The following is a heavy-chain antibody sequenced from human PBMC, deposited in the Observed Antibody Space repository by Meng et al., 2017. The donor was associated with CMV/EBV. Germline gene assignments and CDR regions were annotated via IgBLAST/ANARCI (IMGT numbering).Heavy chain of an antibody. J-gene: IGHJ1*01. D-gene: IGHD3-10*01. V-gene: IGHV4-34*01. CDR2: INNSGGT. CDR3: ATRSISYRAEYYLQ. CDR1: GGSFSGSY. Sequence: SQTLSLTCVVYGGSFSGSYWNWIRQSPGKGLEWSGEINNSGGTHYNPSLETRVAISIDTSKKQFSLKLNSVTAADSAVYYCATRSISYRAEYYLQWGQGTLVTVSS.